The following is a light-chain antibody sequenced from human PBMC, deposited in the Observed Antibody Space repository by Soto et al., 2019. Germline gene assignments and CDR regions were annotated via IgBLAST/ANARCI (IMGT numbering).Light chain of an antibody. CDR2: GES. V-gene: IGKV3-20*01. CDR3: QQYGGSPPIT. Sequence: EIVLTQSPGTLSLSPGEGATPSCRASQILSSNYLAWYQQKPGQAPRLLIYGESRRATGIPDRFSGSGSGTDFTLAIRRLEPEDSAVYYCQQYGGSPPITFGQGTRLEIK. J-gene: IGKJ5*01. CDR1: QILSSNY.